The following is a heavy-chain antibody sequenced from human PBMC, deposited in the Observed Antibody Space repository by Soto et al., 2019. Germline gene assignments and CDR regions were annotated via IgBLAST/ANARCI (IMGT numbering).Heavy chain of an antibody. CDR2: ISYDGSNK. CDR1: GFTFSSYG. CDR3: AXENLTFYYYDSSGYLDY. Sequence: PGGSLRLSCAASGFTFSSYGMHWVRQAPGKGLEWVAVISYDGSNKYYADSVKGRFTISRDNSKNTLYLQMNSLRAEDTAVYYCAXENLTFYYYDSSGYLDYWGQGTLVTVSS. J-gene: IGHJ4*02. D-gene: IGHD3-22*01. V-gene: IGHV3-30*18.